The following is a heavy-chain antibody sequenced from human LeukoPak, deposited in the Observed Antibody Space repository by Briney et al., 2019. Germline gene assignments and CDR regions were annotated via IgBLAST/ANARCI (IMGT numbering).Heavy chain of an antibody. D-gene: IGHD6-19*01. Sequence: PGASVKVSCKASGYTFTGYYMHWVRQAPGQGLEWMGWINPNSGGTNYAQNFQGRVTMTRDTSISTAYMELSRLRSDDTAVYYCATYSYSSGATPFDYWGQGTLVTVSS. CDR1: GYTFTGYY. V-gene: IGHV1-2*02. CDR2: INPNSGGT. CDR3: ATYSYSSGATPFDY. J-gene: IGHJ4*02.